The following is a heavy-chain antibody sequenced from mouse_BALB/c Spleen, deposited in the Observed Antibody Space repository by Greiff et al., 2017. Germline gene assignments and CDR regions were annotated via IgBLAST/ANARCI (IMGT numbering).Heavy chain of an antibody. CDR2: ISSGGST. CDR3: ARVPYGNYVWYCDV. J-gene: IGHJ1*01. CDR1: GFTFSSYA. V-gene: IGHV5-6-5*01. D-gene: IGHD2-1*01. Sequence: EVQLVESGGGLVKPGGSLKLSCAASGFTFSSYAMSWVRQTPEKRLEWVASISSGGSTYYPDSVKGRFTISRDNARNILYLQMSSLRSEDTAMYYCARVPYGNYVWYCDVWGAGTTGTVSS.